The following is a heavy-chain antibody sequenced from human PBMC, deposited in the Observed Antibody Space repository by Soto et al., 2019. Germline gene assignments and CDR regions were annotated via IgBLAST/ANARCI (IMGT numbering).Heavy chain of an antibody. CDR2: IGTSGDNT. Sequence: EVQLLESGGGLRQPGGSLRLSCVASGYNFNKCAVSWVRQAPGKGLEWVSAIGTSGDNTYYTDSVKGRFTISRDNSKNMLYLQMDSPTAEDTAVYYCARRAYYFDDTGSHAFDIWGQGTRVTVSS. CDR3: ARRAYYFDDTGSHAFDI. CDR1: GYNFNKCA. D-gene: IGHD3-22*01. J-gene: IGHJ3*02. V-gene: IGHV3-23*01.